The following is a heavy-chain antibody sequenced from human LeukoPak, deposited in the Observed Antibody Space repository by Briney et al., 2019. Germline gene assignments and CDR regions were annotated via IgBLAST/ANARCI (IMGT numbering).Heavy chain of an antibody. Sequence: PGGSLRLSCAASGFRFSSCWMNWVRQAPGKGLEWVSSISSSSSYIYYADSVKGRFTISRDNAKNSLYLQMNSLRAEDTAVYYCARGLNFDYWGQGTLVTVSS. D-gene: IGHD5-12*01. J-gene: IGHJ4*02. CDR1: GFRFSSCW. V-gene: IGHV3-21*01. CDR3: ARGLNFDY. CDR2: ISSSSSYI.